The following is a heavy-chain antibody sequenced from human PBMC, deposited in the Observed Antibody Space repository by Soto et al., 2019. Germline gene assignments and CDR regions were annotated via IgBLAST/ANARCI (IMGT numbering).Heavy chain of an antibody. Sequence: PSETLAITCTVSGGCSSSSSYYWGWIRQPQGKEQEWIGSIYYSGSNYYNPSLKSRVTISVDTSKNQFSLKLSSVTAADTAVYYCARHLHYNILTGYAFDIPTQRTMVPVSS. D-gene: IGHD3-9*01. CDR2: IYYSGSN. CDR3: ARHLHYNILTGYAFDI. J-gene: IGHJ3*02. V-gene: IGHV4-39*01. CDR1: GGCSSSSSYY.